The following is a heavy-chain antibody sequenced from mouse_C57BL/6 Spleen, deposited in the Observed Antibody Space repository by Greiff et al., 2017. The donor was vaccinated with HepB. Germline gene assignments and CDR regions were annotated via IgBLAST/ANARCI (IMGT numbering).Heavy chain of an antibody. CDR1: GFTFSGYA. CDR2: ISDGGGSI. CDR3: ARRTEFQDYALDY. V-gene: IGHV5-4*03. J-gene: IGHJ4*01. Sequence: EVKLVESGGGLVKPGGSLKLSCAASGFTFSGYAMYWVRQIPEKGLEWVATISDGGGSIYYKENLKGRFTMSADNAKSTLYMQLSRLKSEDTAMYFCARRTEFQDYALDYWGQGTTVTVSS.